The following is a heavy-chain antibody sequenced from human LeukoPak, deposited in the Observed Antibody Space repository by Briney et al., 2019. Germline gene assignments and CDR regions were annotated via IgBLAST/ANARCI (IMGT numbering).Heavy chain of an antibody. V-gene: IGHV3-11*04. D-gene: IGHD2-2*01. Sequence: GGSLRLSCAASGFTFSDYYMSWIRQAPGKGLEWVSYISSSGRTIYYADSVKGRFTISRDNAKNSLYLQMDSLRAEDTAVYYCARRYCSSSNCLAFDYWGQGTLVTVPS. J-gene: IGHJ4*02. CDR2: ISSSGRTI. CDR3: ARRYCSSSNCLAFDY. CDR1: GFTFSDYY.